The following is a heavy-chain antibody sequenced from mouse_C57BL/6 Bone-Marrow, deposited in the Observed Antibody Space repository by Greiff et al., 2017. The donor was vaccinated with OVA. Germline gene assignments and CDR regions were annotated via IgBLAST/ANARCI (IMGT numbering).Heavy chain of an antibody. J-gene: IGHJ4*01. CDR1: GYAFTNYL. CDR3: ARGRDSNYGMDY. CDR2: INPGSGGT. V-gene: IGHV1-54*01. D-gene: IGHD2-5*01. Sequence: QVQLQQSGAELVRPGTSVKVSCKASGYAFTNYLIEWVKQRPGQGLEWIGVINPGSGGTNYNEKFQGKATLTADKSSSTAYLQLSSLTSEDSAVYFCARGRDSNYGMDYWGQGTSVTVSA.